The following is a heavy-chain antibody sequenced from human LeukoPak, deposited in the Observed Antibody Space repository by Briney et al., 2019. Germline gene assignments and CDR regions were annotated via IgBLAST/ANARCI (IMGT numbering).Heavy chain of an antibody. D-gene: IGHD1-1*01. Sequence: SGTLSLTCAVSGASISSNNWWGWVRQPPGKGLEWIGEIYHSGSTNSNPSLKSRVTMAVDKSKNQVSLRLTSVTAADTAVYYCAGRWRNGMDVWGQGTTVTVSS. J-gene: IGHJ6*02. CDR2: IYHSGST. CDR3: AGRWRNGMDV. V-gene: IGHV4-4*02. CDR1: GASISSNNW.